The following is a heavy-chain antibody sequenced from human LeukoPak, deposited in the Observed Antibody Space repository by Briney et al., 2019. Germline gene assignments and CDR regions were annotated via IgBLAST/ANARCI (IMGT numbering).Heavy chain of an antibody. CDR1: GGSISSGTYY. J-gene: IGHJ5*02. D-gene: IGHD3-10*01. V-gene: IGHV4-61*02. Sequence: PSETLSLTCSVFGGSISSGTYYWSWIRQPAGKGLEWIGRIYTSGSTNYNPSLKSRVTISVDTSKNQFSLKLSSVTAADTAMYYCARGSYYYGNWFDPWGQGTLVTVSS. CDR2: IYTSGST. CDR3: ARGSYYYGNWFDP.